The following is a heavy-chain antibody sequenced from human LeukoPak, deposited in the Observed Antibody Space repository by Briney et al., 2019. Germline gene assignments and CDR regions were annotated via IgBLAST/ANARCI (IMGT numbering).Heavy chain of an antibody. D-gene: IGHD2-2*01. Sequence: SVKVSCKASGGTFSSYAISWVRQAPGQGLEWMGGIIPIFGTANYAQKFQGRVTITADESTSTAYMELSSLRSEDTAVYYRARDNPYCSSTSCWNWFDPWGQGTLVTVSS. CDR2: IIPIFGTA. CDR3: ARDNPYCSSTSCWNWFDP. J-gene: IGHJ5*02. CDR1: GGTFSSYA. V-gene: IGHV1-69*13.